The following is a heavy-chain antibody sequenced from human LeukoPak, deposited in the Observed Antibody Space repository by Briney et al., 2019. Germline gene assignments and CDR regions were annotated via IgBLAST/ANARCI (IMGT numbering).Heavy chain of an antibody. V-gene: IGHV1-2*02. CDR1: GYTFTGYY. D-gene: IGHD3-3*01. CDR2: INPNSGGT. Sequence: ASVTVSCKASGYTFTGYYMHWVRQAPGQGLEWMGWINPNSGGTNYAQKFQGRVTMTRDTSISTAYMELSRLRSDDTAVYYCANDFWSGYYAFDIWGQGTMVTVSS. J-gene: IGHJ3*02. CDR3: ANDFWSGYYAFDI.